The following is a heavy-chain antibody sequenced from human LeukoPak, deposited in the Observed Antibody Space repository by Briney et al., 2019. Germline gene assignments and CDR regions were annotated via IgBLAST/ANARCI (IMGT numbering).Heavy chain of an antibody. CDR2: INKDGSEQ. Sequence: GGSLRLSCVASGLTFSSHWMSWVRQAPGKSLEWVAIINKDGSEQYYADSVKGRFTISRDNAKNSLYLQMNSLRAEDTAVYYCARAAAGTFDYWGQGTLVTVSS. D-gene: IGHD6-13*01. CDR1: GLTFSSHW. CDR3: ARAAAGTFDY. J-gene: IGHJ4*02. V-gene: IGHV3-7*04.